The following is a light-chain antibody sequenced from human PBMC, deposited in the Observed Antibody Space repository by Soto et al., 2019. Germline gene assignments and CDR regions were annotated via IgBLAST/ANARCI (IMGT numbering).Light chain of an antibody. V-gene: IGKV1-5*03. J-gene: IGKJ3*01. CDR1: QTISSW. Sequence: DIQMTQSPSTLSASVGDRVTITCRASQTISSWLAWYQQKPGKAPKLLIYKASTLKSGVSSRFSASGSGTEFSLSISSLQPDDLATYYCQHYNSLSSFGPGTKMDI. CDR2: KAS. CDR3: QHYNSLSS.